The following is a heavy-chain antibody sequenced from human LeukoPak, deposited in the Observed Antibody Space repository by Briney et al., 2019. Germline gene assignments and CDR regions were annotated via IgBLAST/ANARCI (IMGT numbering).Heavy chain of an antibody. Sequence: ASVKVSFKASGGTFISHAISWVRQAPGQGLEWMGGIIPIFGTANYAQKFQGRVTITTDESTSTAYMELSSLRSEDTAVYYCARAREYSSSSSAFDIWGQGTMVTVSS. CDR2: IIPIFGTA. V-gene: IGHV1-69*05. CDR1: GGTFISHA. D-gene: IGHD6-6*01. CDR3: ARAREYSSSSSAFDI. J-gene: IGHJ3*02.